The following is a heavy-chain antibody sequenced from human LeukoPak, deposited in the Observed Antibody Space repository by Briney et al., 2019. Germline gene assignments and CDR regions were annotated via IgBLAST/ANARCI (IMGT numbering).Heavy chain of an antibody. Sequence: ASVKVSCKASGYTFNNHGITWVRQAPGQGLEWMGWISVYNGNTNYAQKLQGRVTMTTDTSTSTAYMELRSLRSDDTAVYYCARGYYYDSSGPLDYWGQGTLVTVSS. CDR2: ISVYNGNT. CDR3: ARGYYYDSSGPLDY. CDR1: GYTFNNHG. J-gene: IGHJ4*02. D-gene: IGHD3-22*01. V-gene: IGHV1-18*01.